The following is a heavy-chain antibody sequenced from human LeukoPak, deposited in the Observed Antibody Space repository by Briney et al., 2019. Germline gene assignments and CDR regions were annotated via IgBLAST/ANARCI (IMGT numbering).Heavy chain of an antibody. CDR3: AIQGGDGDYD. V-gene: IGHV3-23*01. CDR2: ISGSGGST. CDR1: GFTFRSYA. D-gene: IGHD4-17*01. J-gene: IGHJ4*02. Sequence: GGSLRLSWAASGFTFRSYAMSWVRQAPGKGLEWVSAISGSGGSTYYADSVKGRFTISRDNSKNTLYLQMNSLRAEDTAVYYCAIQGGDGDYDWGQGTLVTVSS.